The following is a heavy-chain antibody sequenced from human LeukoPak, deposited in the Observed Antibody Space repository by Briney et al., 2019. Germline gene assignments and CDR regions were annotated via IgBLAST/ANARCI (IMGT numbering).Heavy chain of an antibody. Sequence: GGSLRLSCAASGFSFSSYWMSWVRQAPGRRLEWVANIKQDGSETYYVDSMEGRFTISRDNAKNSLYLQMNSLRAEDTAVFYCARIGCGNTNCHLWWFDPWGQGTLVTVSS. J-gene: IGHJ5*02. CDR3: ARIGCGNTNCHLWWFDP. V-gene: IGHV3-7*01. CDR2: IKQDGSET. D-gene: IGHD2-2*01. CDR1: GFSFSSYW.